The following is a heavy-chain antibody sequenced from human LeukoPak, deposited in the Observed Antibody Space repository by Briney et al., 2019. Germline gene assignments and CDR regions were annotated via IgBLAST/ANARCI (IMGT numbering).Heavy chain of an antibody. D-gene: IGHD5-18*01. CDR3: ARDSGYSHYYFDY. Sequence: PSQTLSLTCAVSGGSISRGGYSWSWIRQPPGKGLEWIGYIYHSGSTYYNPSLKSRVTISVDRSKNQFSLKLSSVTAADTAVYYCARDSGYSHYYFDYWGQGTLVTVSS. CDR2: IYHSGST. CDR1: GGSISRGGYS. V-gene: IGHV4-30-2*01. J-gene: IGHJ4*02.